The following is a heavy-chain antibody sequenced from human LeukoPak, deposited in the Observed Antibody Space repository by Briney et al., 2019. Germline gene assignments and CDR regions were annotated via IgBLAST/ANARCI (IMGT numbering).Heavy chain of an antibody. CDR3: ARGGKGPVSYYYYMDV. V-gene: IGHV4-59*01. CDR2: IDYSGST. CDR1: GGSISSYY. J-gene: IGHJ6*03. Sequence: SETLSLTCTVSGGSISSYYWSWIRQPPGKGLEWIGYIDYSGSTNYNPSLKSRVTISVDTSKNQFSLKLTSVTAADTAVYYCARGGKGPVSYYYYMDVWGKGTTVTVSS. D-gene: IGHD1-14*01.